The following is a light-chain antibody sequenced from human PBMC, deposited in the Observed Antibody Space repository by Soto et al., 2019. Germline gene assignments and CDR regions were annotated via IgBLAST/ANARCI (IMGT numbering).Light chain of an antibody. J-gene: IGLJ3*02. CDR2: EVS. CDR3: SSYTSSFTWV. Sequence: QSALTQPASVSGSPGQSITISCTGTSSDIGGYNYVSWYQQHPSKAPQLMIYEVSNRPSGVSSRFSGSKSGNTASLTISGLQAEDEADYHCSSYTSSFTWVFGGGT. V-gene: IGLV2-14*01. CDR1: SSDIGGYNY.